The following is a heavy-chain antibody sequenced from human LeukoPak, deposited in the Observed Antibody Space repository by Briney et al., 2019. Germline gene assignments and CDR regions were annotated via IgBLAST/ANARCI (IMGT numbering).Heavy chain of an antibody. CDR3: AREIGWSNYFDY. J-gene: IGHJ4*02. Sequence: GGSLRLSCAASGFTVSSNYMSWVRQAPGKGLEWVSVIYSGGSTYYADSVKGRFTISRDNSKNTLYLQMNSLRAEDTAVYYCAREIGWSNYFDYWGQGTLVTVSS. D-gene: IGHD6-19*01. CDR1: GFTVSSNY. CDR2: IYSGGST. V-gene: IGHV3-66*01.